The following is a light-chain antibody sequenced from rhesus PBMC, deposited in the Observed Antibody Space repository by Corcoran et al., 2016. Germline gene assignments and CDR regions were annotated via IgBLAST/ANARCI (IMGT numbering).Light chain of an antibody. CDR3: LQLNSSPWT. CDR2: EAS. V-gene: IGKV1-22*01. Sequence: DIQMTQSPSSLSASVGDTVTITCRASQSVSSWLDWYQQKPGKAPKLLIFEASSLQSGVPSRVSGSGSRTDLTLTIRSLQPEDFATYYSLQLNSSPWTFGQETKVEIK. CDR1: QSVSSW. J-gene: IGKJ1*01.